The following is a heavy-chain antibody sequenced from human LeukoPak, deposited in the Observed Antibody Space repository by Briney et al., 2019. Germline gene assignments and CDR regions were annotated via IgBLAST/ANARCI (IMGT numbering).Heavy chain of an antibody. V-gene: IGHV3-30*03. CDR2: ISYDGTKK. D-gene: IGHD3-16*01. CDR3: ARDADTTTRNWYFDL. CDR1: GFTFRNYG. Sequence: GGSLRLSCARSGFTFRNYGIHWVRQAPGKGLEWVAAISYDGTKKFYSDSGEGRFTISRDNSMNTLYLQINSLRAEDTALYFCARDADTTTRNWYFDLWGRGTLLTVSS. J-gene: IGHJ2*01.